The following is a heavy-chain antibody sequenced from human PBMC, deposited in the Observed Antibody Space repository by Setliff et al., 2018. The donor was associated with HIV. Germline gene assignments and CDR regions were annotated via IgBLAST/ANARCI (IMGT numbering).Heavy chain of an antibody. CDR3: ARESELRRIDS. CDR2: IYYSGST. Sequence: PSETLSLTCAVHGGSFSGSYWSWIRQHPGKGLEWIGYIYYSGSTYYNPSLKSRVTISGDTSKNQFSLKLSSVTAADTAVYYCARESELRRIDSWGQGTLVTVSS. V-gene: IGHV4-31*11. D-gene: IGHD1-1*01. CDR1: GGSFSGSY. J-gene: IGHJ4*02.